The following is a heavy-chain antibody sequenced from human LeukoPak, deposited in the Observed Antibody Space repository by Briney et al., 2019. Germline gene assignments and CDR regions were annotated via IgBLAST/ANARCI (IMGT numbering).Heavy chain of an antibody. CDR2: ISSSSSYI. D-gene: IGHD2-8*01. J-gene: IGHJ4*02. CDR3: ARVRPYCTNGVCYLDY. CDR1: GFTFSDYT. V-gene: IGHV3-21*06. Sequence: PGGSLRLSCAVSGFTFSDYTMNWVRQAPGKGLEWVSSISSSSSYIYYADSVKGRFTISRDNAKNSLYLQMNSLRAEDTAVYYCARVRPYCTNGVCYLDYWGQGTLVTVSS.